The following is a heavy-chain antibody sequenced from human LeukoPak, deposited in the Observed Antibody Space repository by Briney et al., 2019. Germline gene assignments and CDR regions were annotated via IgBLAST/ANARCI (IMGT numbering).Heavy chain of an antibody. CDR2: ISAYNGDT. J-gene: IGHJ1*01. CDR1: GYTLTSFS. V-gene: IGHV1-18*01. D-gene: IGHD2-15*01. CDR3: ARGDCSGGSCFLPEYFQH. Sequence: ASVKVFCKASGYTLTSFSVSWVRQAPGQGLEWREWISAYNGDTNYAQKLQGRVTMTTDTSTNTAYMELRSLRSDDTAVYYCARGDCSGGSCFLPEYFQHWGQGTLVTVSS.